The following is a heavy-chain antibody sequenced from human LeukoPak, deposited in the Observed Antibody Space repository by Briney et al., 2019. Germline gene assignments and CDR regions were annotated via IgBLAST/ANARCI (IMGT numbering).Heavy chain of an antibody. CDR1: GFPFSRYS. Sequence: PGGALRLSCAVSGFPFSRYSLSWVRQAPGKGLEWVSSLSSSGTYTHYTDSVRGRFTISRDNANNSLYLQMNSLRAEDTAVYHCANHDYVWGSFRSWGQGTLVIVSS. V-gene: IGHV3-21*06. CDR3: ANHDYVWGSFRS. J-gene: IGHJ5*02. CDR2: LSSSGTYT. D-gene: IGHD3-16*02.